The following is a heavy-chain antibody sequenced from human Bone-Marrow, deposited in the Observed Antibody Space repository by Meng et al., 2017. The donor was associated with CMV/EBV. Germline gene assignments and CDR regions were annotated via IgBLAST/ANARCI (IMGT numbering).Heavy chain of an antibody. D-gene: IGHD2-15*01. CDR2: IYHSGST. CDR1: STSSNW. CDR3: ARGALHCSGGSCFRGFDP. Sequence: STSSNWWIWVRQTPGKGLEWIGEIYHSGSTNYSPSLKSRATISVDKSKNQFSLTLNSLIAADTAVYYCARGALHCSGGSCFRGFDPWGRGTLVTVSS. J-gene: IGHJ5*01. V-gene: IGHV4-4*02.